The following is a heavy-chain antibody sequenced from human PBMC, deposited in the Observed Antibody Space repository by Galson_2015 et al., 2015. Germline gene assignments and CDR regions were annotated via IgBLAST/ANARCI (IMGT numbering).Heavy chain of an antibody. CDR3: AKLHYGDYVANWFDP. CDR1: GFTFSSYA. V-gene: IGHV3-23*01. Sequence: SLRLSCAASGFTFSSYAMSWVRQAPGKGLEWVSAISGSGGSTYYADSVKGRFTISRDNSKNTLYLQMNSLRAEDTAVYYCAKLHYGDYVANWFDPWGQGTLVTVSS. D-gene: IGHD4-17*01. J-gene: IGHJ5*02. CDR2: ISGSGGST.